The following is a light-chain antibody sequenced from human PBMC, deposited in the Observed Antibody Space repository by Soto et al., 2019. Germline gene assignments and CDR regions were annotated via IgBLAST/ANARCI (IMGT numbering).Light chain of an antibody. V-gene: IGKV1-5*03. CDR2: RAS. Sequence: DIQMTQSPSTLSASVGDRVTITCRASQSISSWLAWYQRKPGKAPKLLIYRASILESGVPSRFSGSGSGTEFTLTISSLQPDDFATYYCQQYNGYPWTFGQGTKVEV. CDR1: QSISSW. J-gene: IGKJ1*01. CDR3: QQYNGYPWT.